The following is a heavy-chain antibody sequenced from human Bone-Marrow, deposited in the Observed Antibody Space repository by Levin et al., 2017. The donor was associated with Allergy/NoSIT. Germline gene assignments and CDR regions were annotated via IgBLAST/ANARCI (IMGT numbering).Heavy chain of an antibody. CDR2: INPNSGGT. J-gene: IGHJ6*02. V-gene: IGHV1-2*02. D-gene: IGHD3-9*01. Sequence: GESLKISCKASGYTFTGYYMHWVRQAPGQGLEWMGWINPNSGGTNYAQKFQGRVTMTRDTSISTAYMELSRLRSDDTAVYYCARDPGRNPSPASLARYFDWLEDYYYYYGMDVWGQGTTVTVSS. CDR1: GYTFTGYY. CDR3: ARDPGRNPSPASLARYFDWLEDYYYYYGMDV.